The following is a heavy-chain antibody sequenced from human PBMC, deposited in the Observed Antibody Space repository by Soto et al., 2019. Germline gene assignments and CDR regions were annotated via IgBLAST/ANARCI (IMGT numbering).Heavy chain of an antibody. CDR1: GFSLDTSGVG. D-gene: IGHD3-10*01. CDR2: IYWDDDK. Sequence: QITLKESGPALVKPTQTLKLTCTFSGFSLDTSGVGVGWFRQPPGRALEWLALIYWDDDKRYSPSLKSRLTIHKEASNNQVVLTMTNRDPVDRATYYCGARRCRIWFGEKANWVDPWGLGTRVTVSS. CDR3: GARRCRIWFGEKANWVDP. V-gene: IGHV2-5*02. J-gene: IGHJ5*02.